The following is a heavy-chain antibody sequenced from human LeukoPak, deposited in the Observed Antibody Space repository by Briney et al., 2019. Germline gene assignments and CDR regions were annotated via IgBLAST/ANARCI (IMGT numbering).Heavy chain of an antibody. Sequence: GGSLRLSCAGSGFTFSDYYMNWIRQAPGKGLEWVSYINSLGSTIYYADSVKGRFTISRDNAKKSLYLQMDSLRAEDTAVYYCAKSPRTRYAFDIWGQGTMVTVSS. CDR3: AKSPRTRYAFDI. CDR2: INSLGSTI. V-gene: IGHV3-11*01. CDR1: GFTFSDYY. J-gene: IGHJ3*02.